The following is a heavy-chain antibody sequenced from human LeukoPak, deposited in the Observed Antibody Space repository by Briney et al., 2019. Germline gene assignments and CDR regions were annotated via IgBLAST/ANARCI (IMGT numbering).Heavy chain of an antibody. J-gene: IGHJ6*02. V-gene: IGHV3-21*01. D-gene: IGHD6-19*01. CDR3: ARDLPAQWLVNYYYYYGMDV. Sequence: PGGSLRLSCAASGFTFSSYSMNWVRQAPGKGLEWVSSISSSSSYIYYADSVKGRFTISRDNAKNSLYLQMNSLRAEDTAVYYCARDLPAQWLVNYYYYYGMDVWGQGTTDTVSS. CDR2: ISSSSSYI. CDR1: GFTFSSYS.